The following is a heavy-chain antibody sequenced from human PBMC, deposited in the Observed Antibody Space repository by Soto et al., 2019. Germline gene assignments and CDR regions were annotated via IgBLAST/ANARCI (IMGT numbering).Heavy chain of an antibody. CDR1: GGSFSGYY. CDR3: ARGGGRSWYSGGYFDL. Sequence: QVQLQQWGAGLLKPSETLSLTCAVYGGSFSGYYWSWIRQPPGKGLEWIGEINHSGSTNYNPSLKSRVTISVDTSKNQFPLKLSSVTAADTAVYYCARGGGRSWYSGGYFDLWGRGTLVTVSS. J-gene: IGHJ2*01. CDR2: INHSGST. D-gene: IGHD6-13*01. V-gene: IGHV4-34*01.